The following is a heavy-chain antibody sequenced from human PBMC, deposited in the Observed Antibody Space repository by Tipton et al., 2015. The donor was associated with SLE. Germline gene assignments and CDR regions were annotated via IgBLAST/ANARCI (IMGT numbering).Heavy chain of an antibody. D-gene: IGHD2-2*01. J-gene: IGHJ4*02. CDR3: VVCSPSSCSYFDY. CDR2: IYTGGNT. CDR1: GGSISRYY. Sequence: TLSLTCTVSGGSISRYYWGWIRQPAGKGLEWIGRIYTGGNTKYNPPLESQVTLSVDASKDQFSLRLTSVTAADTAVYYCVVCSPSSCSYFDYWGQGRLVTVSS. V-gene: IGHV4-4*07.